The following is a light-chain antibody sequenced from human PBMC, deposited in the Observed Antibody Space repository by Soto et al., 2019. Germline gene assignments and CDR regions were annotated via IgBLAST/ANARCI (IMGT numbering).Light chain of an antibody. CDR2: EAS. J-gene: IGKJ4*02. V-gene: IGKV3-15*01. CDR3: YHYDAWPLM. CDR1: QSVGSN. Sequence: EIVMTQSPATLSVSPGERATLSCRASQSVGSNLAWYKQKPGQAPRLLIYEASTGATGIPARYSGSGSGTEFTLTISSLQPEDFVLYYCYHYDAWPLMFGGGTKVEIK.